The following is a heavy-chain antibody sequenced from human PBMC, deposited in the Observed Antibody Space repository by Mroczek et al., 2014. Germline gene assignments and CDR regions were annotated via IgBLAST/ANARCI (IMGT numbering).Heavy chain of an antibody. V-gene: IGHV1-8*01. CDR3: ARRGYYYDSSGYYYTTEYFQH. D-gene: IGHD3-22*01. CDR1: GYTFTSYD. Sequence: VQLVQSGAEVKKPGASVKVSCKASGYTFTSYDINWVRQATGQGLEWMGWMNPNSGNTGYAQKFQGRVTMTRNTSISTAYMELSSLRSEDTAVYYCARRGYYYDSSGYYYTTEYFQHWGQGTLVTVSS. J-gene: IGHJ1*01. CDR2: MNPNSGNT.